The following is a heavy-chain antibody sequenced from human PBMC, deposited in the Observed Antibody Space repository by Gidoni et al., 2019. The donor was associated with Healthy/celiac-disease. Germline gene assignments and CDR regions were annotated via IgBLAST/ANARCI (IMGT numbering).Heavy chain of an antibody. Sequence: VQLVESGGGVVQPGRSLRLSCAASGFTFSSYAMHWVRQAPGKGLEWVAVISYDGSNKYYADSVKGRFTISRDNSKNTLYLQMNSLRAEDTAVYYCARDLSRYYDSSGIFDYWGQGTLVTVSS. CDR3: ARDLSRYYDSSGIFDY. J-gene: IGHJ4*02. V-gene: IGHV3-30-3*01. CDR1: GFTFSSYA. CDR2: ISYDGSNK. D-gene: IGHD3-22*01.